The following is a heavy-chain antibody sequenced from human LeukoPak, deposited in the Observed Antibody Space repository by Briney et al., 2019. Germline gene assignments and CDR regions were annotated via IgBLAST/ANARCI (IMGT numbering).Heavy chain of an antibody. J-gene: IGHJ6*03. CDR2: INHSGST. D-gene: IGHD6-19*01. CDR3: ARAVAGLYYYYYMGV. V-gene: IGHV4-34*01. Sequence: PSETLSLTCAVYGGSFSGYYWSWIRQPPGKGLEWIGEINHSGSTNYNPSLKSRVTISVDTSKNQFSLKLSSVTAADTAVYYCARAVAGLYYYYYMGVWGKGTTVTVSS. CDR1: GGSFSGYY.